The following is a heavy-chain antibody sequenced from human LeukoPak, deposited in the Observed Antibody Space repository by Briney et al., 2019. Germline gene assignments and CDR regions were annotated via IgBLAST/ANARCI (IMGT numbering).Heavy chain of an antibody. V-gene: IGHV3-23*01. Sequence: GGSLRLSCAASGFTFSSYAMSWVRQAPGKGLEWVSAISGSGGSTYYADSVKGRFTISRDNSKNTLYLQMNSLRAEDTAVYYCAKWYSSSWYENGFDPWGQGTLVTVSS. CDR2: ISGSGGST. CDR1: GFTFSSYA. CDR3: AKWYSSSWYENGFDP. J-gene: IGHJ5*02. D-gene: IGHD6-13*01.